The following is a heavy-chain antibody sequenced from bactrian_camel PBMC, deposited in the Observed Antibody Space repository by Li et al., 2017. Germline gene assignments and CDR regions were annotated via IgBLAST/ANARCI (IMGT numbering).Heavy chain of an antibody. CDR1: GYVDGYRFEDRC. J-gene: IGHJ4*01. CDR2: VYTGTDST. V-gene: IGHV3S66*01. CDR3: AAAKGLPDLLRGGYLSARSYNY. Sequence: VQLVESGGGSVQVGGSLRLSCVASGYVDGYRFEDRCIGWFRQAPGKAREGVAAVYTGTDSTYYADSVEGRFTISHDNAKNTLYLQMNSLKPEDTAIYCCAAAKGLPDLLRGGYLSARSYNYWGRGTQVTVSS. D-gene: IGHD3*01.